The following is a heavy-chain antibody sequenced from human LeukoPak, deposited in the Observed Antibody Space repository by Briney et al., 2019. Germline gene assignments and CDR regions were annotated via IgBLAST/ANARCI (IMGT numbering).Heavy chain of an antibody. CDR1: GFTSSSEG. CDR3: AKELYFGSGSYPDY. D-gene: IGHD3-10*01. J-gene: IGHJ4*02. Sequence: GRCPRLSCADSGFTSSSEGMHWVREALDKRLEWVSVISHDGSDSPYADSVKGRFTISRDTSKNTVYLQMSSLRPEDTAVYFCAKELYFGSGSYPDYWGQGTLVRVSS. V-gene: IGHV3-30*18. CDR2: ISHDGSDS.